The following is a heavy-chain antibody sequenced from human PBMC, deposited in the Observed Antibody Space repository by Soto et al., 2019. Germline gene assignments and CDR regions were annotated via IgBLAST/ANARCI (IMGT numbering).Heavy chain of an antibody. J-gene: IGHJ6*02. CDR2: INAGNGNT. CDR3: ARYPHGSGSYYNPENYGMDV. Sequence: ASVKVSCKASGYTFTSYAMHWVRQAPGQRLEWMGWINAGNGNTKYSQKFQGRVTITRDTSASTAYMELSSLRSEDAAVYYCARYPHGSGSYYNPENYGMDVWGQGTTVTVSS. CDR1: GYTFTSYA. V-gene: IGHV1-3*01. D-gene: IGHD3-10*01.